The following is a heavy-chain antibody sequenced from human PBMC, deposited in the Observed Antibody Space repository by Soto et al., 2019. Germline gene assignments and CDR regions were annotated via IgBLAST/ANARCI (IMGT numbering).Heavy chain of an antibody. V-gene: IGHV3-7*05. CDR3: ARVRYYDRNFDY. CDR2: IKQDGSEK. CDR1: GFIYTSYW. D-gene: IGHD3-16*01. J-gene: IGHJ4*02. Sequence: EVQVVESGGGLVQPGGSLRLSYAASGFIYTSYWMSWVRQAPGKGLEWVASIKQDGSEKYYVDPVKGRFTISRDNAKNSVYLQMNSLRAEDTAVYYCARVRYYDRNFDYWGQGTLVTVSS.